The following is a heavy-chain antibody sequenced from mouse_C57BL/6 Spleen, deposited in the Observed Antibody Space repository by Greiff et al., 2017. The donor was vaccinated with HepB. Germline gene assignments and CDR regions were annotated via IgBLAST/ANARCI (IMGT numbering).Heavy chain of an antibody. Sequence: VQLQESGAELVKPGASVKMSCKASGYTFTSYWITWVKQRPGQGLEWIGDIYPGSGSTNYNEKFKSKATLTVDTSSSTAYMQLSSLTSEDSAVYYCARNEGYFDVWGTGTTVTVSS. CDR1: GYTFTSYW. V-gene: IGHV1-55*01. J-gene: IGHJ1*03. CDR2: IYPGSGST. CDR3: ARNEGYFDV.